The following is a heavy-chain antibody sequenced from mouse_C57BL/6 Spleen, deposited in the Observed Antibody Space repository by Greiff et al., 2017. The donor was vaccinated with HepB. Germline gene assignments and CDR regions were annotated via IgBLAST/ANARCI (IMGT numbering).Heavy chain of an antibody. CDR2: IYPGGGNT. V-gene: IGHV1-63*01. Sequence: QVQLQQSGAELVRPGTSVKMSCKASGYTFTNYWIGWAKQRPGHGLEWIGDIYPGGGNTYYNEKFKGKATLTADKSSSTAYMELRSLTSEDSAVYFCARSVPYYGSSYGYFDVWGTGTTVTVSS. D-gene: IGHD1-1*01. J-gene: IGHJ1*03. CDR3: ARSVPYYGSSYGYFDV. CDR1: GYTFTNYW.